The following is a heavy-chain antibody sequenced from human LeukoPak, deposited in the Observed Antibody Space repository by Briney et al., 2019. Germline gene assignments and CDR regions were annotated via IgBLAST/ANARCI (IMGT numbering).Heavy chain of an antibody. D-gene: IGHD6-19*01. CDR1: GGSISSYY. CDR2: IYYSGST. CDR3: AREEAIAVAIDY. J-gene: IGHJ4*02. V-gene: IGHV4-59*12. Sequence: PSETLSLTCTVSGGSISSYYWSWIRQPPGKGLEWIGYIYYSGSTNYNPSLKSRVTISVDTSKNQFSLKLSSVTAADTAVYYCAREEAIAVAIDYWGQGTLVTVSS.